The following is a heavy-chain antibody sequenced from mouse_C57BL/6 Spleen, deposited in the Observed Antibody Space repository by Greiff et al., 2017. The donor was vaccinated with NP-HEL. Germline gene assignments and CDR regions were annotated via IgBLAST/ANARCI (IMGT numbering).Heavy chain of an antibody. CDR2: IDPSDSYT. J-gene: IGHJ3*01. CDR3: ASDTTVVAPFAY. CDR1: GYTFTSYW. Sequence: QVQLQQPGAELVRPGTSVTLSCKASGYTFTSYWMHWVKQRPGQGLEWIGVIDPSDSYTIYNQKFKGKATLTVDTSSSTAYMQLSSLTSEDSAVYYCASDTTVVAPFAYWGQGTLVTVSA. V-gene: IGHV1-59*01. D-gene: IGHD1-1*01.